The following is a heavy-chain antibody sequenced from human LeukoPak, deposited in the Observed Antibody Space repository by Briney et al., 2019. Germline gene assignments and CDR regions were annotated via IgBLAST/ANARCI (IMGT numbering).Heavy chain of an antibody. D-gene: IGHD5-12*01. CDR1: GFAFSNYA. J-gene: IGHJ3*02. CDR2: ISRDGGTL. Sequence: GGSLRLSCSASGFAFSNYAMYWVRQAPGKGLEYVSAISRDGGTLYPADSVKGRFTISRDNAKNTLYLQMNNLRAEDTAVYYCARDRGYAFDIWGQGTMVTVSS. V-gene: IGHV3-64*04. CDR3: ARDRGYAFDI.